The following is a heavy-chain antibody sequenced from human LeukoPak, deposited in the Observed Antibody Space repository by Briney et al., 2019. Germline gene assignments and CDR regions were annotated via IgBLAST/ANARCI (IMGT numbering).Heavy chain of an antibody. CDR2: INPNSGDT. D-gene: IGHD6-6*01. CDR3: ARRATPGYSSSDYFDY. Sequence: ASVKVYCKASGYIFTGYYMHWVRQAPGQGLEWMGWINPNSGDTNYAQKFQGRVTMTRDTSISTAYMEVSRLRSDDTAVYYCARRATPGYSSSDYFDYWGQGTLVTVSS. J-gene: IGHJ4*02. CDR1: GYIFTGYY. V-gene: IGHV1-2*02.